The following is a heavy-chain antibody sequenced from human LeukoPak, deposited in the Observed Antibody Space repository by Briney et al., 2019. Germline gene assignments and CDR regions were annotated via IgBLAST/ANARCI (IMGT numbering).Heavy chain of an antibody. V-gene: IGHV4-59*08. CDR2: IYYSGST. D-gene: IGHD6-19*01. CDR1: GGSIKNYF. CDR3: ARHVQYSSGWYVVNY. Sequence: SETLSLTCSVSGGSIKNYFWSWVRQPPGKGLEWIGYIYYSGSTNYNPSLKSRVTISVDTSKNQFSLKLSSVTAADTAVYYCARHVQYSSGWYVVNYWGQGTLVTVSS. J-gene: IGHJ4*02.